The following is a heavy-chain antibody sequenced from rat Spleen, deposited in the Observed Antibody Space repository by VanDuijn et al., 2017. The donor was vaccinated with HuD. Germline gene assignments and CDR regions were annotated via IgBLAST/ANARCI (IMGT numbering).Heavy chain of an antibody. V-gene: IGHV2-43*01. D-gene: IGHD1-4*01. J-gene: IGHJ2*01. Sequence: QVQLKESGPGLVQPSQTLSLACTVSGFSVTSYHVHWVRQPSGKGLEWMGVIWTGGTTEYNSTLKSRLSISRDPSQSQVFLKMNSLQTEDTATYYCARELPGYNPFDYWGQGVMVTVSS. CDR3: ARELPGYNPFDY. CDR2: IWTGGTT. CDR1: GFSVTSYH.